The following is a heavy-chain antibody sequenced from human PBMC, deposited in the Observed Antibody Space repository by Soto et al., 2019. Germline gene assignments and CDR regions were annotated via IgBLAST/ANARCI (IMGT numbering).Heavy chain of an antibody. D-gene: IGHD3-22*01. CDR2: INTSGGST. CDR3: ARELDYYDSSGYYMAY. Sequence: ASVKVSCKASGYTFTSYYMHWVRQPPRQGLEWMGIINTSGGSTSYAQKFQGRVTMTRDTSTSTVYMELSSLRSEDTAVYYCARELDYYDSSGYYMAYWGQGTLVTVSS. J-gene: IGHJ4*02. CDR1: GYTFTSYY. V-gene: IGHV1-46*01.